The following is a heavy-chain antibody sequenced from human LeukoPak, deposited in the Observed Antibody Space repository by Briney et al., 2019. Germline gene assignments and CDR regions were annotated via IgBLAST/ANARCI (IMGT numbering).Heavy chain of an antibody. CDR2: IYPGDSDT. V-gene: IGHV5-51*01. D-gene: IGHD3-22*01. CDR1: GYSFTSYW. CDR3: ARHPDSSGYYSGGFISDY. J-gene: IGHJ4*02. Sequence: GESLKISCKGSGYSFTSYWIGWVRQMPGKGLEWMGIIYPGDSDTRYSPSFQGQVTISADKSISTAYLQWSSLKASDTAMYYCARHPDSSGYYSGGFISDYWGQGTLVTVSS.